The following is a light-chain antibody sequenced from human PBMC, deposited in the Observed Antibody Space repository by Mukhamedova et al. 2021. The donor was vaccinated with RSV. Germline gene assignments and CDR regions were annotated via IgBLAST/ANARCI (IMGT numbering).Light chain of an antibody. V-gene: IGKV1-5*03. Sequence: WYQRRVHGEAPKLLIYKASTLQDGVPSRFSGSGSGTEFTLTICSLQPDDFATYYCQHYKSYPWTFSQGTKVEIK. J-gene: IGKJ1*01. CDR3: QHYKSYPWT. CDR2: KAS.